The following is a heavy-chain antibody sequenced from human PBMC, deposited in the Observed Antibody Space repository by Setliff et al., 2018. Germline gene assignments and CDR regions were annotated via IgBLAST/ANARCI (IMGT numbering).Heavy chain of an antibody. J-gene: IGHJ4*02. D-gene: IGHD2-2*01. V-gene: IGHV3-21*05. Sequence: GGSLRLSCAASGFTFSSYGMNWVRQAPGKGLEWVSYISASSDYMLYRDSVKGRFTVSRDNAKNTLYLQMNSLRVEDTGVYYCARDSVSTGPTIDYWGQGTLVTVSS. CDR2: ISASSDYM. CDR1: GFTFSSYG. CDR3: ARDSVSTGPTIDY.